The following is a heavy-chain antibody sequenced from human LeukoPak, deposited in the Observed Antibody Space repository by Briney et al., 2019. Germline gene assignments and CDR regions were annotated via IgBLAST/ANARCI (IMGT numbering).Heavy chain of an antibody. D-gene: IGHD3-22*01. CDR3: ARDYPDSSGYYSNAFDI. Sequence: SETLSLTCTVSGGSISSSSYYWGWIRQPPGKGLEWIGYIYYSGGTNYNPSLKSRVTISVDTSKNQFSLKLSSVTAADTAVYYCARDYPDSSGYYSNAFDIWGQGTMVTVSS. J-gene: IGHJ3*02. CDR1: GGSISSSSYY. CDR2: IYYSGGT. V-gene: IGHV4-61*01.